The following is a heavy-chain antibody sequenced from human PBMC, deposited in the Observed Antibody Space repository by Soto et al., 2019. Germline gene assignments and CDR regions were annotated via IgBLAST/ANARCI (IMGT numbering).Heavy chain of an antibody. CDR3: GVGYCANGVCYDFLHS. D-gene: IGHD2-8*01. V-gene: IGHV3-23*01. CDR2: ISAGGDKT. J-gene: IGHJ4*02. CDR1: GFTFSNYA. Sequence: EVQLLESGGGLVQPGGSRRLSCTASGFTFSNYAMTWVRQAPGKGLEWVSVISAGGDKTYYADSVKGRFTISRDNSKNTLYLQMDSLRAEDTAVYYCGVGYCANGVCYDFLHSWGQGTLVAVSS.